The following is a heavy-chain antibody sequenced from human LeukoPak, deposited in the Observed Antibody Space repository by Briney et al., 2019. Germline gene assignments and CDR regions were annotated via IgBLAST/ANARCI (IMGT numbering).Heavy chain of an antibody. D-gene: IGHD5-18*01. J-gene: IGHJ3*02. CDR1: GGSFSGYY. CDR3: ARGRIQLWARGYAFDI. CDR2: INHSGST. V-gene: IGHV4-34*01. Sequence: SETLSLTCAVYGGSFSGYYWSWIRQPPGKGLEWIGEINHSGSTNYNPSLKSRVTISVDTSKNQFSLKPSSVTAADTAVYYCARGRIQLWARGYAFDIWGQGTMVTVSS.